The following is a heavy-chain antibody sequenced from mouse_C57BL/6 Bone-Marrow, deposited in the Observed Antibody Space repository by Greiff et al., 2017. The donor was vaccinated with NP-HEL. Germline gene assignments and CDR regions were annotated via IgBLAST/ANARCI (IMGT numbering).Heavy chain of an antibody. Sequence: EVQVVESGAELVRPGASVKLSCTASGFNIKDDYMHWVKQRPEQGLEWIGWIDPENGDTEYASKFQGKATITADTSSNTAYLQLSSLTSEDTAVYYCTTYDGYYPFAYWGQGTLVTVSA. CDR3: TTYDGYYPFAY. CDR1: GFNIKDDY. V-gene: IGHV14-4*01. J-gene: IGHJ3*01. CDR2: IDPENGDT. D-gene: IGHD2-3*01.